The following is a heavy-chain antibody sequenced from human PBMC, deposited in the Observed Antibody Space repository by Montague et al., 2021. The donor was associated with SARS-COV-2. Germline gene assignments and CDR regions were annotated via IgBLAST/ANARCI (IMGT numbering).Heavy chain of an antibody. CDR3: ARGIWYAN. Sequence: SETLSLTCTASGGSISPYYRNWIRQSPGKGLEWIGDIYYSGSTTYNPSLESRVTISVDTSKNQFSLRLSSVTAADTAVYYCARGIWYANWGQGILVTVSS. CDR2: IYYSGST. V-gene: IGHV4-59*01. D-gene: IGHD6-13*01. J-gene: IGHJ4*02. CDR1: GGSISPYY.